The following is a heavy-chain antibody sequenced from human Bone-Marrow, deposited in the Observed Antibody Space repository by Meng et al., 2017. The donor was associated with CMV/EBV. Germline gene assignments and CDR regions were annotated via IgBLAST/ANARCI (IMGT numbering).Heavy chain of an antibody. Sequence: EGQLVESGGGLVRPGGSLRLSCAASGFTVSSNYMSGVRQAPGKGLEWVSVIYGGGNTYYTDSVKGRFTISRDNSKNTLYLQMNSLRAEDTAVYYCARDPGATVNWGQGTLVTVSS. D-gene: IGHD1-26*01. CDR1: GFTVSSNY. V-gene: IGHV3-66*01. J-gene: IGHJ4*02. CDR3: ARDPGATVN. CDR2: IYGGGNT.